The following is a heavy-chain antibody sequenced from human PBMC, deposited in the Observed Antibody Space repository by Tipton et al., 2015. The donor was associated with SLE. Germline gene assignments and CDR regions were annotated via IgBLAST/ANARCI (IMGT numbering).Heavy chain of an antibody. CDR3: AGYGEGSVHAGAFEI. CDR2: IWYDGSNK. CDR1: GFTFSYYG. V-gene: IGHV3-33*01. J-gene: IGHJ3*02. D-gene: IGHD3-10*01. Sequence: SLRLSCAASGFTFSYYGMHWVRQAPGKGLEWVAVIWYDGSNKYYADSVKGRFTISRDNSKNTLYLQMNSLRAEDTAVYYCAGYGEGSVHAGAFEIWGQGTAVTVSS.